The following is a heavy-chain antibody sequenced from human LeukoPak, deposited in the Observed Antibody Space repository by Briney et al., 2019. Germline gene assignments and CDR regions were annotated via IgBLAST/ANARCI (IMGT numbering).Heavy chain of an antibody. J-gene: IGHJ6*02. CDR3: ARIHPYYYGSGSYLMGYYYLGMDV. CDR1: GFTFDNHG. D-gene: IGHD3-10*01. Sequence: GGSLRLSCGGSGFTFDNHGLTWVRQAPGKGLEWVSSIKQDGGSTHYADSVKGRFTISRDSAKNSPYLQMNSLRVDDTALYYCARIHPYYYGSGSYLMGYYYLGMDVWGQGTTDTLSS. V-gene: IGHV3-20*04. CDR2: IKQDGGST.